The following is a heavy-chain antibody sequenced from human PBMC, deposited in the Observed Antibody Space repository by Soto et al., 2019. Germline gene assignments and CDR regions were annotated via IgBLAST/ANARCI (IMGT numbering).Heavy chain of an antibody. J-gene: IGHJ6*03. Sequence: EVQLVESEGGLVQPGGSLRLSCAASGFTFGNYWMYWVRQAPGKGLVWVSRINSDGSVSSYADSVKGRLTISRDNVKNTLYLQMDSLRVEDTAVYYCARGDCVGGTCYSLAGSFYYYMDVWGKGTTVTVFS. CDR1: GFTFGNYW. V-gene: IGHV3-74*01. CDR3: ARGDCVGGTCYSLAGSFYYYMDV. D-gene: IGHD2-15*01. CDR2: INSDGSVS.